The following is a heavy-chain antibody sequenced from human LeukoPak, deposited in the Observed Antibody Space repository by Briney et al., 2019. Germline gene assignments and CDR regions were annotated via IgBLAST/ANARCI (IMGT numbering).Heavy chain of an antibody. CDR3: ARDSPGAYDWTTGDYYYYGMDV. CDR2: IYSGGST. D-gene: IGHD3-16*01. V-gene: IGHV3-66*01. J-gene: IGHJ6*02. Sequence: GGSLRLSRAASGFTFSSNYMSWVRQAPGKGLEWVSVIYSGGSTYYTDSVKGRFTISRDNSKNTLYLQMNSLRAEDTAVYYCARDSPGAYDWTTGDYYYYGMDVWGQGTTVTVSS. CDR1: GFTFSSNY.